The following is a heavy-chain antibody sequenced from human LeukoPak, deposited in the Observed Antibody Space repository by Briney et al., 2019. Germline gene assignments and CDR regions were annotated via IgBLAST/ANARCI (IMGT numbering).Heavy chain of an antibody. Sequence: SETLSLTCTVSGGSISSYYWSWIRQPPGKGLEWIGYIYYSGSTYYNPSLKSRVTISVDTSKNQFSLKLSSVTAADTAVYYCARGIIAVAGDDAFDIWGQGTMVTVSS. D-gene: IGHD6-19*01. CDR1: GGSISSYY. V-gene: IGHV4-59*08. CDR2: IYYSGST. J-gene: IGHJ3*02. CDR3: ARGIIAVAGDDAFDI.